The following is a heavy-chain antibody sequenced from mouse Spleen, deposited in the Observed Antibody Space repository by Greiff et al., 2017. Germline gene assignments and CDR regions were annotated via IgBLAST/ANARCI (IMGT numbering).Heavy chain of an antibody. CDR2: INPYNDGT. CDR3: ARGGIYDGYYVGDYFDY. V-gene: IGHV1-14*01. CDR1: GYTFTSYV. Sequence: EVQLQQSGPELVKPGASVKMSCKASGYTFTSYVMHWVKQKPGQGLEWIGYINPYNDGTKYNEKFKGKATLTSDKSSSTAYMELSSLTSEDSAVYYCARGGIYDGYYVGDYFDYWGQGTTLTVSS. J-gene: IGHJ2*01. D-gene: IGHD2-3*01.